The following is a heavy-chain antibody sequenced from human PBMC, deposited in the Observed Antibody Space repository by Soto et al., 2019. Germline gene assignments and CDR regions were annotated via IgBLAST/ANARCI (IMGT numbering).Heavy chain of an antibody. D-gene: IGHD6-13*01. CDR1: GFTFGDYA. J-gene: IGHJ6*02. CDR2: VRSKAYGGTT. V-gene: IGHV3-49*03. CDR3: ARYTYTSRYSYYGMDV. Sequence: QPGGSLRLSCTTFGFTFGDYAMSRFRQAPGKGLEWVGVVRSKAYGGTTDYAASVKGRFDISRDDSKSIAYLQMNSVTTEDSAVYFCARYTYTSRYSYYGMDVWGPGTTVTVSS.